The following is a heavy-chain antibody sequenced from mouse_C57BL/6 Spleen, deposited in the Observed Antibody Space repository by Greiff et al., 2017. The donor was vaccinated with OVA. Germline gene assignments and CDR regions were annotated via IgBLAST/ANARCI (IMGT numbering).Heavy chain of an antibody. V-gene: IGHV5-17*01. D-gene: IGHD3-3*01. CDR1: GFTFSDYG. CDR3: AKTWTDDYAMDY. J-gene: IGHJ4*01. CDR2: ISSGSSTI. Sequence: EVKVVESGGGLVKPGGSLKLSCAASGFTFSDYGMHWVRQAPEKGLEWVAYISSGSSTIYYADTVKGRFTISRDNAKNTLFLQMTSLRSEDTAMYYCAKTWTDDYAMDYWGQGTSVTVSS.